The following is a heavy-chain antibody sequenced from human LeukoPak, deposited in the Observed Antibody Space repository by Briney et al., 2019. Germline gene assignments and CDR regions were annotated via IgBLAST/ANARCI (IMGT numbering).Heavy chain of an antibody. Sequence: GASVKVSCKASGYTFTDYYMHWVQQAPGKGLEWMGRVDPEDGETIYAEKFQGRVTITADTSTDTAYMELSSLRSEDTAVYYCATITKPGYSSSWYEHFDYWGQGTLVTVSS. V-gene: IGHV1-69-2*01. CDR1: GYTFTDYY. D-gene: IGHD6-13*01. CDR3: ATITKPGYSSSWYEHFDY. J-gene: IGHJ4*02. CDR2: VDPEDGET.